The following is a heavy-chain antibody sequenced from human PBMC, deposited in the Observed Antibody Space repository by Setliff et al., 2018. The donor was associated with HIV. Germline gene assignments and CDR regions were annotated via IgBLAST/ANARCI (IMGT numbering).Heavy chain of an antibody. CDR1: DGSISSSNYY. V-gene: IGHV4-39*07. CDR3: ARDASQGAFDAFDI. CDR2: IYYSGST. J-gene: IGHJ3*02. Sequence: SETLSLTCSVSDGSISSSNYYWGWIRQPPGKGLEWIGSIYYSGSTYYNPSLKSRVTISVDTSKNQFSLKLSSVTAADTAVYYCARDASQGAFDAFDIWGQGTMVTVSS. D-gene: IGHD1-26*01.